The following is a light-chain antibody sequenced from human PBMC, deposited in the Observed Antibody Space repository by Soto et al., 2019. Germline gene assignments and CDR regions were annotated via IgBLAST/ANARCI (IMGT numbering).Light chain of an antibody. J-gene: IGKJ5*01. CDR3: QPRSNWHS. V-gene: IGKV3-15*01. Sequence: EIVMPQSKATLSVSPGERSTLSCRASQSISDNLAWYQHKPGQAPRLLIYGASTRATGIPARFSGSGSGTEFTLTISSLQSEDFALYYCQPRSNWHSFGQGTRLEIK. CDR1: QSISDN. CDR2: GAS.